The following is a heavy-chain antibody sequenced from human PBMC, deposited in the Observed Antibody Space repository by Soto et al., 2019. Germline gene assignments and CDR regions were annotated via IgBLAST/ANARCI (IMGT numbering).Heavy chain of an antibody. V-gene: IGHV4-39*01. D-gene: IGHD6-13*01. CDR1: GGSLGSSSYY. J-gene: IGHJ4*02. CDR2: IYYSGNT. Sequence: SEALSLTCTVSGGSLGSSSYYWGWIRQSPGKGLEWIGNIYYSGNTFYNPSLKSRVTISVDTSKNQFYLHLSSVTAADTAIFYCASIAAPGTTHFDFWGQGTLVTVSS. CDR3: ASIAAPGTTHFDF.